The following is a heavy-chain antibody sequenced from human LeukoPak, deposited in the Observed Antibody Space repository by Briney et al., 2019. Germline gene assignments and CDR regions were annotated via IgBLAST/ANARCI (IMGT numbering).Heavy chain of an antibody. CDR1: GGSISSFY. Sequence: SETLSLTCTGSGGSISSFYWSWIRQPPGKGLEWIGEINHSGSTNYNPSLKSRVTISVDTSKNQFSLKLSSVTAADTAVYYCASTRGSGYIHDYWGQGTLVTVSS. CDR3: ASTRGSGYIHDY. D-gene: IGHD3-22*01. CDR2: INHSGST. V-gene: IGHV4-34*01. J-gene: IGHJ4*02.